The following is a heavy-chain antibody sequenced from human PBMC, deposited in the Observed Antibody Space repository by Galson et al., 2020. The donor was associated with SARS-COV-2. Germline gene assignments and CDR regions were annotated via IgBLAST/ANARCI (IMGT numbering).Heavy chain of an antibody. CDR1: GGSFSDYY. Sequence: SKTLSLTFAVYGGSFSDYYWSWIRQPPGKGLEWIGEINHSGSVNYNPSLKSRVTISADTSKNQFSLRLSSVTAADTAVYYCARSRQDFTMIVVAITGYFYYMDVWGKGTPVTISS. J-gene: IGHJ6*03. CDR2: INHSGSV. V-gene: IGHV4-34*01. CDR3: ARSRQDFTMIVVAITGYFYYMDV. D-gene: IGHD3-22*01.